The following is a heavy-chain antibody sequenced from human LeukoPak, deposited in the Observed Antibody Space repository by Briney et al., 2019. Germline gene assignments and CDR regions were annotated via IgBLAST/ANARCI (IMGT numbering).Heavy chain of an antibody. Sequence: ASVKVSCKASGGTFSSYAISWVRQAPGQGLEWMGGIIPIFGTANYAQKFQGRATITADESTSTAYMELSSLRSEDTAVYYCARLSGGWRLYYFDYWGQGTLVTVSS. CDR3: ARLSGGWRLYYFDY. V-gene: IGHV1-69*13. CDR2: IIPIFGTA. D-gene: IGHD6-19*01. CDR1: GGTFSSYA. J-gene: IGHJ4*02.